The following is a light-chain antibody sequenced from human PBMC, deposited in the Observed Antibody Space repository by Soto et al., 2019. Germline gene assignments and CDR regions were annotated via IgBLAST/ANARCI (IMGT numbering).Light chain of an antibody. V-gene: IGKV3-20*01. J-gene: IGKJ1*01. CDR2: GAS. CDR1: QSVTSTY. CDR3: QQYHSSPTWT. Sequence: EFVLTQSPGTLSLSPGERAILSCRASQSVTSTYIAWYQQKPGQAPRLLIYGASSLQTGVPSRFSGSGSGTEFIFTISSLQPEDFATYYCQQYHSSPTWTFGQGTKVEIK.